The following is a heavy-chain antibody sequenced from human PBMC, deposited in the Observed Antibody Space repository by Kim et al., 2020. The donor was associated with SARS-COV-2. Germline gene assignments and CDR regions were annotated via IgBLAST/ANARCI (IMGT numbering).Heavy chain of an antibody. CDR2: DGSNK. D-gene: IGHD3-10*02. J-gene: IGHJ4*02. V-gene: IGHV3-30*01. Sequence: DGSNKYYADSVKGRFTISRDNSKNTLYLQMNSLRAEDTAVYYCAREMFSGWGQGTLVTVSS. CDR3: AREMFSG.